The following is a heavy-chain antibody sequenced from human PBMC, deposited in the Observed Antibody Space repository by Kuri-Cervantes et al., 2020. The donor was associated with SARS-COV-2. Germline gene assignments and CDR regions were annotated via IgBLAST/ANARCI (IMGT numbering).Heavy chain of an antibody. J-gene: IGHJ6*04. Sequence: GESLKISWAASGFTFNSYVMSWVRQAPGEGLEWVAGISNSGSVTYYTDSVKGRFTISRDNSKNTFFLQMNSLRAEDTALYYCAKGRYYSDVWGTGTTVTVSS. CDR2: ISNSGSVT. D-gene: IGHD3-10*01. CDR1: GFTFNSYV. V-gene: IGHV3-23*01. CDR3: AKGRYYSDV.